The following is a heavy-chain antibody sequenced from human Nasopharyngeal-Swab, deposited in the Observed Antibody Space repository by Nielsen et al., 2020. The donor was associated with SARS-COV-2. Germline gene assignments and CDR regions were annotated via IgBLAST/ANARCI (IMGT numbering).Heavy chain of an antibody. Sequence: SLKISYAASGFTFDDYAMHWVRQAPGKGLEWVSGISWNSGSIGYADSVKGRFTISRDNAKNSLYLQMNSLRAEDTALYYCAPLAPMDVWGKGTTVTVSS. CDR1: GFTFDDYA. V-gene: IGHV3-9*01. CDR3: APLAPMDV. CDR2: ISWNSGSI. J-gene: IGHJ6*03.